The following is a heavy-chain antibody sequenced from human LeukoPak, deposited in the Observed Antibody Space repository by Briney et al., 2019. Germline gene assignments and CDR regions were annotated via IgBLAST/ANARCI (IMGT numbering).Heavy chain of an antibody. D-gene: IGHD6-19*01. V-gene: IGHV3-23*01. J-gene: IGHJ6*02. CDR1: GFTFSSSA. Sequence: PGGSLRLSCAASGFTFSSSAMSWDRQVPGKGLEWVSGISASGGSTYYADSVRGRFTISRDNSKNTLYLQMNSLRAEDTAVYYCAKASDRSGWYGHYYYYYGMDVWGQGTTVTVSS. CDR3: AKASDRSGWYGHYYYYYGMDV. CDR2: ISASGGST.